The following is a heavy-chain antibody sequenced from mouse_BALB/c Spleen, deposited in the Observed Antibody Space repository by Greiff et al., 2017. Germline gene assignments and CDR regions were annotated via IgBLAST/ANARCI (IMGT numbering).Heavy chain of an antibody. D-gene: IGHD1-1*01. J-gene: IGHJ2*01. V-gene: IGHV2-9*02. CDR1: GFSLTSFG. CDR3: AKSHYYGSSYFDY. CDR2: IWAGGST. Sequence: QVQLKESGPGLVAPSQSLSITCTVSGFSLTSFGVHWVRQPPGKGLEWLGVIWAGGSTNYNSALMSRLSISKDNSKSQVFLKMNSLQTDDTAMYYCAKSHYYGSSYFDYWGQGTTLTVSS.